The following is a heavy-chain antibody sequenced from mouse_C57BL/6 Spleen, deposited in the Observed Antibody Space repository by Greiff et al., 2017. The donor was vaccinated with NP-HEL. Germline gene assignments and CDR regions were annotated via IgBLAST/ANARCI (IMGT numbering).Heavy chain of an antibody. CDR2: ISYDGSN. CDR1: GYSITSGYY. J-gene: IGHJ2*01. CDR3: AREDDYGTHYFDY. D-gene: IGHD2-4*01. V-gene: IGHV3-6*01. Sequence: EVQLQQSGPGLVKPSQSLSLTCSVTGYSITSGYYWNWIRQFPGNKLEWMGYISYDGSNNYNPSLKNRISITRDTSKNQFFLKLNSVTTEDTATYYCAREDDYGTHYFDYWGQGTTLTVSS.